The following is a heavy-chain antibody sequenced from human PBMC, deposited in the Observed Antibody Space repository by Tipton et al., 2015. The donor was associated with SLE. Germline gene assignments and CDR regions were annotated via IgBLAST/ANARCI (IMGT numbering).Heavy chain of an antibody. CDR3: TTDVVASGAIFDY. CDR2: IKSKTDGGTT. D-gene: IGHD3-16*01. V-gene: IGHV3-15*01. CDR1: GFTFSNAW. Sequence: SLRLSCAASGFTFSNAWMSWVRQAPGKGLVWVGRIKSKTDGGTTDYAAPVKGRFTISRDDSKNTLYLQMNSLKTEDTAVYYCTTDVVASGAIFDYWGQGTLVTVSS. J-gene: IGHJ4*02.